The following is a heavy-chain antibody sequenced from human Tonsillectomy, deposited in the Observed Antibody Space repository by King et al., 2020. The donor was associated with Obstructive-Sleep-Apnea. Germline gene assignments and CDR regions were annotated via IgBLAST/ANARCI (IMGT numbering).Heavy chain of an antibody. CDR1: GFTFSSYA. V-gene: IGHV3-30*04. Sequence: VQLVESGGGVVQPGRSLRLSCAASGFTFSSYALHWVRQAPGKGLEWVAVISYYGTNQYYADSVKGRFTISRDNSKNTLYLQMNSLRAEDTAGYYCARDRSGYSYGPRFNWFDPWGQGTLVTVSS. J-gene: IGHJ5*02. CDR3: ARDRSGYSYGPRFNWFDP. CDR2: ISYYGTNQ. D-gene: IGHD6-13*01.